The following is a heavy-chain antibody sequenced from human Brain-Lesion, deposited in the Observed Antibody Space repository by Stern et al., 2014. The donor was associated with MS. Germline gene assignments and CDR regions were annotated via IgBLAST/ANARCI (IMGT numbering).Heavy chain of an antibody. Sequence: VQLVQSGPGLVKPSQTLSLTCIVSGGSISSGSFYWNWIRQPAGRGLEWIGRIYSSGSTNYNPYLKSRVTISGDTSKNQFSLRLTSMTAADTAIYYCARETGGYTYGDTDFFDYWGQGALVTVSS. J-gene: IGHJ4*02. V-gene: IGHV4-61*02. CDR3: ARETGGYTYGDTDFFDY. CDR1: GGSISSGSFY. D-gene: IGHD5-12*01. CDR2: IYSSGST.